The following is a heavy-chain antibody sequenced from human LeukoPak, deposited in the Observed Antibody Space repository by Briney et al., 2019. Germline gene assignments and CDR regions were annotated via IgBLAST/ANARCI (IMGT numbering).Heavy chain of an antibody. Sequence: GGSLRLSCAASGFTFSTYSMNWIRQAPGKGLEWVSSISSSSSYIYYADSVKGRFTISRDNAKNSLYLQMNSLRAEDTAVYYCARWSGMATVTSGYWGQGTLVTVSS. CDR3: ARWSGMATVTSGY. V-gene: IGHV3-21*01. D-gene: IGHD5-24*01. J-gene: IGHJ4*02. CDR2: ISSSSSYI. CDR1: GFTFSTYS.